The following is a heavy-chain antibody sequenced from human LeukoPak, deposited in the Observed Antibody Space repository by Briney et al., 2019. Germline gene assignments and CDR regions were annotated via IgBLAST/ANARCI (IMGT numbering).Heavy chain of an antibody. J-gene: IGHJ1*01. CDR1: GYTFTGYY. Sequence: GASVKVSCKASGYTFTGYYMHWVRQAPGQGLEWMGWINPNSGGTNYAQKFQGRVTMTRDTSISTAYMELSRLRSDDTAAYYCARPTYDSSDSEYFQHWGQGTLVTVSS. V-gene: IGHV1-2*02. D-gene: IGHD3-22*01. CDR3: ARPTYDSSDSEYFQH. CDR2: INPNSGGT.